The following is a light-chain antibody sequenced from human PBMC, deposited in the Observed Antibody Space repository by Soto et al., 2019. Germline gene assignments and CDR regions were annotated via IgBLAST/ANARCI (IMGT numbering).Light chain of an antibody. V-gene: IGKV3-11*01. CDR2: DAY. Sequence: EIVLTQSPATLSLSPGERPTLSCRAGPSVSSYLAWYQQKPGQAPRLLIYDAYNRATGIPARFSGSGSGTDFTLTISSLEPEDFAVYYCQQRSNWPITVGQGTRLEIK. J-gene: IGKJ5*01. CDR3: QQRSNWPIT. CDR1: PSVSSY.